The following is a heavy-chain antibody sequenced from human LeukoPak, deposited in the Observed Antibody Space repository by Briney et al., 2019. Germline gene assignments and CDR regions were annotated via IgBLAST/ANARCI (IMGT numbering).Heavy chain of an antibody. D-gene: IGHD6-13*01. Sequence: PGGSLRLSCAASGFTFSSYGMHWVRQAPGKGLEWVAVIWYDGSNKYYADSVKGRFTISRDNSKNTLYLQRNSLRAEDTAVYYCARDLRAAALGLSYYYGMDVWGQGTTVTVSS. CDR3: ARDLRAAALGLSYYYGMDV. V-gene: IGHV3-33*01. CDR1: GFTFSSYG. CDR2: IWYDGSNK. J-gene: IGHJ6*02.